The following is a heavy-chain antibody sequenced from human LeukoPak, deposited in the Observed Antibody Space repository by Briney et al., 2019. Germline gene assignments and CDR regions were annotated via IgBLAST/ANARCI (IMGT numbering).Heavy chain of an antibody. J-gene: IGHJ3*02. CDR1: GFTFSRDN. CDR2: ISSTSSYI. CDR3: AKEFRVDDSSGWPDDAFDI. D-gene: IGHD6-19*01. Sequence: GGSLRLSCAASGFTFSRDNMNWVRQAPGKGLEWVSSISSTSSYIYYADSVKGRFTISRDNAKNTLYLQMNSLRAEDTAVYYCAKEFRVDDSSGWPDDAFDIWGQGTMVTVSS. V-gene: IGHV3-21*04.